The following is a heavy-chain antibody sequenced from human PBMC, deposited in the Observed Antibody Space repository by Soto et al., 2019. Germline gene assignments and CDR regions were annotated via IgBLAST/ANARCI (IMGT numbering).Heavy chain of an antibody. CDR1: GGSISTSSYY. Sequence: SETLSLTCTVSGGSISTSSYYWGWIRQPPGKGLEWIGSIYYSGSTYYNPSLKSRVTISVDTSKNQFSLKLSSVTAADTAVYYCARRVGIQQWLPYDYYYGMDVWGQGTTVT. V-gene: IGHV4-39*01. CDR3: ARRVGIQQWLPYDYYYGMDV. CDR2: IYYSGST. J-gene: IGHJ6*02. D-gene: IGHD5-18*01.